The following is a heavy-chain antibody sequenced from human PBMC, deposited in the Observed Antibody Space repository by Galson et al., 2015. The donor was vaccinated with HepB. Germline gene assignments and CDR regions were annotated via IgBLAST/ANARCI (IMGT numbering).Heavy chain of an antibody. J-gene: IGHJ4*02. CDR2: ISGSGGST. V-gene: IGHV3-23*01. Sequence: SLRLSCAASGFTFSSYAMSWVRQAPGKGLEWVSAISGSGGSTYYADSVKGRFTISRDNSKNTLYLQMNSLRAEDTAVYYCAKDIGDVLLWFGEAFDYWGQGTLVTVSS. D-gene: IGHD3-10*01. CDR1: GFTFSSYA. CDR3: AKDIGDVLLWFGEAFDY.